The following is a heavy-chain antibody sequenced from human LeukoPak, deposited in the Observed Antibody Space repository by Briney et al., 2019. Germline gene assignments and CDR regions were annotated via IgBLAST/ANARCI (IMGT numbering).Heavy chain of an antibody. CDR1: GFSFSSYA. CDR2: IRSSGSTK. V-gene: IGHV3-48*03. CDR3: ARAYCSDGSCYFDY. D-gene: IGHD2-15*01. J-gene: IGHJ4*02. Sequence: GGSLRLSCAASGFSFSSYAMAWVRQAPGKGLEWVSYIRSSGSTKYYADSGRGRFTISRDNAKNSLYLEMNSLRAEDTGVYYCARAYCSDGSCYFDYWGQGTQVSVSS.